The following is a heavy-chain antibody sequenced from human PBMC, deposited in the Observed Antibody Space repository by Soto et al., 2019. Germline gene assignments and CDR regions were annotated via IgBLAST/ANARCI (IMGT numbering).Heavy chain of an antibody. CDR2: ISPYTGNT. V-gene: IGHV1-18*01. Sequence: VKVSCKASGYIFANYGIAWVRQAPGQGLEWMGWISPYTGNTHSATKIQGRLTMTTDTSTSTAYMDLGSLTSDDTAVYYCVMVDNYVTPTPQDVWGQGATVTVSS. CDR3: VMVDNYVTPTPQDV. CDR1: GYIFANYG. D-gene: IGHD3-16*01. J-gene: IGHJ6*02.